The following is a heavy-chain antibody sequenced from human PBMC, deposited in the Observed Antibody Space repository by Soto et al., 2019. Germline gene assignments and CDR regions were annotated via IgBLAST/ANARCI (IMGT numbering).Heavy chain of an antibody. CDR1: GFTFSSYA. D-gene: IGHD1-7*01. CDR3: ARGSTNCNYEPGGAFDI. CDR2: ISYDGSNK. V-gene: IGHV3-30-3*01. Sequence: QVQLVESGGGVVQPGRSLRLSCAASGFTFSSYAMHWVRQAPGKGLEWVAVISYDGSNKYYADSVKGRFTISRDNSKNTLYLQMNSLRAEDTAVYYCARGSTNCNYEPGGAFDIWGQGTMVTVSS. J-gene: IGHJ3*02.